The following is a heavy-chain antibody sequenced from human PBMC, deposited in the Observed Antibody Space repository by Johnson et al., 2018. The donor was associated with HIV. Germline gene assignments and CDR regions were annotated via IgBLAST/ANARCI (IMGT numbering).Heavy chain of an antibody. V-gene: IGHV3-53*01. CDR3: ARGGEKGAFDI. Sequence: MLLVESGGGLIQPGGSLRLSCAASGFSVRTNYMSWVRQAPGKGLEWVSVIYSGGSTYYADSVKGRFTISRDNAKNSLYLQMNSLRAEDTAVYYCARGGEKGAFDIWGQGTMVTVSS. CDR1: GFSVRTNY. CDR2: IYSGGST. J-gene: IGHJ3*02. D-gene: IGHD7-27*01.